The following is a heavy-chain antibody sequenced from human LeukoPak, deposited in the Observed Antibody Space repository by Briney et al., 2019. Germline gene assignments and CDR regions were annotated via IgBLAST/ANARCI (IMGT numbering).Heavy chain of an antibody. V-gene: IGHV3-48*01. CDR1: GFTFSSYS. CDR2: ISSSSSTI. J-gene: IGHJ5*02. D-gene: IGHD2-15*01. CDR3: ARGYCSGGSCFWFDP. Sequence: PGGSLRLSCAASGFTFSSYSMNWVRQAPGKGLEWVSYISSSSSTIYYADSVKGRFTISRDNAKNSLYLQMNSLRAEDTAVYYCARGYCSGGSCFWFDPWGQGTLVTVSS.